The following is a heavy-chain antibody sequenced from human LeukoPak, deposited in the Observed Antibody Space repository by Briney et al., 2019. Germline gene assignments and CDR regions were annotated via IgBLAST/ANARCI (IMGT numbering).Heavy chain of an antibody. CDR2: IIPILGIA. D-gene: IGHD6-19*01. V-gene: IGHV1-69*04. Sequence: VSCKXXXXTVTXXAISXGGEAPGQGGEGRGRIIPILGIANYAHNFQGRVTITADKSTSPASMELSSLRSEDTAVYYCARDASIGIAVAGTPDYWGQGTLVTVSS. CDR1: XXTVTXXA. CDR3: ARDASIGIAVAGTPDY. J-gene: IGHJ4*02.